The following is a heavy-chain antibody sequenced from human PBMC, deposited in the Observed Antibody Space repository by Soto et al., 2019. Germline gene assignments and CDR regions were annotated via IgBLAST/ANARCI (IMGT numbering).Heavy chain of an antibody. CDR3: VTGVHLTGADAFEL. J-gene: IGHJ3*01. V-gene: IGHV5-51*01. Sequence: ESLKISCKGSGYSFTTYWIGWVRQMPGKGLEWMGIIYAGDSDSRYSPSFQGQVTISVDKSISTAYLQWSSLKASDTAMYYCVTGVHLTGADAFELWGQGTIVTVSS. CDR1: GYSFTTYW. D-gene: IGHD3-10*01. CDR2: IYAGDSDS.